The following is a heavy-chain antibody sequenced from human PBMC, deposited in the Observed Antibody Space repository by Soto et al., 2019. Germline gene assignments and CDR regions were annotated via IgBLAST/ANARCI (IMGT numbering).Heavy chain of an antibody. J-gene: IGHJ6*02. CDR3: ASYSIDYYYYGMDV. CDR1: GYSFTSYW. V-gene: IGHV5-10-1*01. Sequence: VVSLKSSGEGAGYSFTSYWSSRVRQMPGKGLEWMGRIDPSDSYTNYSPSFQGHVTISAYKSISTAYLQWSSLKASDTAMYYCASYSIDYYYYGMDVWGQGTTVTVSS. CDR2: IDPSDSYT. D-gene: IGHD4-4*01.